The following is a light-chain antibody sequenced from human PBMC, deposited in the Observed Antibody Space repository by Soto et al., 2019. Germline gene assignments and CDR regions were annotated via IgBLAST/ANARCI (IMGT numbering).Light chain of an antibody. V-gene: IGKV1-5*01. CDR3: QQYDSSST. Sequence: IQMTQSPSTLSASVGDNITITCRASQSLSSYLAWYQQKPGRAPKLLIFDASSLERGVPSRFSGSGSGTEFTLTISSLQPDDSATYYCQQYDSSSTFGGGTKVDIK. CDR1: QSLSSY. J-gene: IGKJ4*02. CDR2: DAS.